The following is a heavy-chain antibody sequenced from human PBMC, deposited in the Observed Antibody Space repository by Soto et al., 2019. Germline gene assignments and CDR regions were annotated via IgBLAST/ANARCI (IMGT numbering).Heavy chain of an antibody. V-gene: IGHV3-30-3*01. D-gene: IGHD3-9*01. J-gene: IGHJ6*02. CDR3: ARDQGYYDILTGPPFYYYYGMDV. CDR1: GFTFSSYA. CDR2: ISYDGSNK. Sequence: SLRLSCAASGFTFSSYAMHWVRQAPGKGLEWVAVISYDGSNKYYADSVKGRFTIPRDNSKNTLYLQMNSLRAEDTAVYYCARDQGYYDILTGPPFYYYYGMDVWGQGTTVTVSS.